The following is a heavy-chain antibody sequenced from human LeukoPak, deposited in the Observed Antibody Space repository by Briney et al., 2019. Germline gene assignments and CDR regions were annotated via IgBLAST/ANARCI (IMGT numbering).Heavy chain of an antibody. J-gene: IGHJ4*02. CDR1: GFTFSSYA. CDR2: ISGSGGST. V-gene: IGHV3-23*01. D-gene: IGHD7-27*01. CDR3: AKNWGWFDY. Sequence: GGSLRLSCAASGFTFSSYAMTWVRQAPGKGLEWVAAISGSGGSTYYADSVKGRFTIFRDNAKNSLYLQMNSLRAEDTAVYHCAKNWGWFDYWGQGTLVTVSS.